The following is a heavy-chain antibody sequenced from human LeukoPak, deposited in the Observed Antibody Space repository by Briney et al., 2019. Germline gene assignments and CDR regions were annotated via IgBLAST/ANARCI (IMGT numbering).Heavy chain of an antibody. CDR2: TSAYNGNT. V-gene: IGHV1-18*04. Sequence: ASVKVSCKASGYTFTSYGISWVRQAPGQGLEWMGWTSAYNGNTNYAQKLQGRVTMTTDTSTSTAYMELRSLRSDDTAVYYCASGEGYCSGGSCALEYYFDYWGQGTLVTVSS. CDR1: GYTFTSYG. J-gene: IGHJ4*02. D-gene: IGHD2-15*01. CDR3: ASGEGYCSGGSCALEYYFDY.